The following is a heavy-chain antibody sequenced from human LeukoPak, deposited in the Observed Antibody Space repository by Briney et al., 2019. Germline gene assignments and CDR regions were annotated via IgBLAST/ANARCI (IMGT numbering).Heavy chain of an antibody. CDR1: GFTFSDHY. J-gene: IGHJ4*02. D-gene: IGHD1-20*01. V-gene: IGHV3-72*01. CDR2: TRNKANSYTT. Sequence: GGSLRLSCAASGFTFSDHYMDWVRQAPGKGLEWVGRTRNKANSYTTEYAASVKGRFTISRDDSKNSLYLQMNSLKTEDTAVYYCSSGLTGTTDYWGQGTLVTVSS. CDR3: SSGLTGTTDY.